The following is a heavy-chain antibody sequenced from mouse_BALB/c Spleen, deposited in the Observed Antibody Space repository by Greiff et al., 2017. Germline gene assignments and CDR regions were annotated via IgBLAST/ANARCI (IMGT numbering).Heavy chain of an antibody. D-gene: IGHD2-3*01. Sequence: EVQRVESGGGLVQPGGSRKLSCAASGFTFSSFGMHWVRQAPEKGLEWVAYISSGSSTIYYADTVKGRFTISRDNPKNTLFLQMTSLRSEDTAMYYCARAEDGYYLDYWGQGTTLTVSS. CDR2: ISSGSSTI. J-gene: IGHJ2*01. CDR3: ARAEDGYYLDY. CDR1: GFTFSSFG. V-gene: IGHV5-17*02.